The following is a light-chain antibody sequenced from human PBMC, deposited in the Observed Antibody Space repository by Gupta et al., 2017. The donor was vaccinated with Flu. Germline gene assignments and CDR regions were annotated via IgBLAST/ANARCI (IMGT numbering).Light chain of an antibody. CDR1: QSISDW. Sequence: DIQMTQSPSSLSASVGDRVTITCRASQSISDWLAWYQQRPGKAPKLLIYRASRVESGVPSRFSGSGSGTEFTLTISSLQPDDFATYYCQQDNRAPYTFGQGTKMDIK. CDR3: QQDNRAPYT. J-gene: IGKJ2*01. CDR2: RAS. V-gene: IGKV1-5*03.